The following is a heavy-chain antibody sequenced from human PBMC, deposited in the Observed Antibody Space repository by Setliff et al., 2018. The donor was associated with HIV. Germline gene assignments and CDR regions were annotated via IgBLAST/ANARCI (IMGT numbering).Heavy chain of an antibody. D-gene: IGHD4-17*01. J-gene: IGHJ4*02. Sequence: GGSLRLSCAASGFILSRYGMHWVRHAPGKGLEWVAVIWYDASNRNYADSAKGRFTISRDNSKNTLYLQMDSLRVEDTAIYYCAKEISGDSTGFDSWGQGTRVTVSS. V-gene: IGHV3-30*02. CDR1: GFILSRYG. CDR2: IWYDASNR. CDR3: AKEISGDSTGFDS.